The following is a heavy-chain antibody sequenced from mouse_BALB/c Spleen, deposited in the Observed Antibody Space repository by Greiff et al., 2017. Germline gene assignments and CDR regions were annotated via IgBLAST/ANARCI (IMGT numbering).Heavy chain of an antibody. J-gene: IGHJ1*01. V-gene: IGHV3-1*02. CDR3: ARKNYRYDDWYFDV. CDR1: GYSITSGYS. CDR2: IHYSGST. D-gene: IGHD2-14*01. Sequence: VQLQQSGPDLVKPSQSLSLTCTVTGYSITSGYSWHWIRQFPGNKLEWMGYIHYSGSTNYNPSLKSRISITRDTSKNQFFLQLNSVTTEDTATYYCARKNYRYDDWYFDVWGAGTTVTDSS.